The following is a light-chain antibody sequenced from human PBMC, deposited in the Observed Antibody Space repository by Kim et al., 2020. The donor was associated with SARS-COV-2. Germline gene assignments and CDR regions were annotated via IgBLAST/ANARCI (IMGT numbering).Light chain of an antibody. CDR2: EAS. V-gene: IGKV3-11*01. Sequence: PAERATLTCRAGKSVSSYLAWYQHTPGQAPRLLIYEASYRASGIPARFSGSGSGTDFTLTISSLEPEDFAIYYCQLRTNWPPGFTFDQGTRLEIK. CDR3: QLRTNWPPGFT. J-gene: IGKJ5*01. CDR1: KSVSSY.